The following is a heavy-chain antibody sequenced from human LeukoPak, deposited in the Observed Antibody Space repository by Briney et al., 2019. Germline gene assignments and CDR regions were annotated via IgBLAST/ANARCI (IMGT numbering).Heavy chain of an antibody. Sequence: GGSLRLSCAASGFSFSGAWMTWVRQAPGKGPEWVANINGDGSATYYVASVKGRFTISRDNAKNSLYLQMNSLRAEDTAVYYCTRDFGWHQLDYWGQGTLVIVSS. CDR3: TRDFGWHQLDY. CDR2: INGDGSAT. J-gene: IGHJ4*02. V-gene: IGHV3-7*01. CDR1: GFSFSGAW. D-gene: IGHD3-3*01.